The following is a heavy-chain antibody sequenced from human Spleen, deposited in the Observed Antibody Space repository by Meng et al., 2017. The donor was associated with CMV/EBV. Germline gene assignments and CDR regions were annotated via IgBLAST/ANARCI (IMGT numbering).Heavy chain of an antibody. CDR2: IWYDGSNK. Sequence: GGSLRLSCAASGFSLSSYGMHWVRQAPGQGLEWVAVIWYDGSNKDYADSVKGRFTISRDTSKNTQYLQMNSLRAEDTAVYYCARGGDYYDFWSGHFYWGQGTLVTVSS. V-gene: IGHV3-33*01. D-gene: IGHD3-3*01. CDR3: ARGGDYYDFWSGHFY. J-gene: IGHJ4*02. CDR1: GFSLSSYG.